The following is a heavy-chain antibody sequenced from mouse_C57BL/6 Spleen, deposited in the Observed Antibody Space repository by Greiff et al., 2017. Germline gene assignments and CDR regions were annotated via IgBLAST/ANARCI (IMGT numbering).Heavy chain of an antibody. V-gene: IGHV1-72*01. CDR2: IDPNSGGT. D-gene: IGHD1-1*01. J-gene: IGHJ1*03. CDR3: ARYYDGDWYFDV. Sequence: VQLQQPGAELVKPGASGYTFTSYWMHWVKQRPGRGLEWIGRIDPNSGGTKYNEKFKSKATLTVDKPSSTAYMQLSSLTSEDSAVYYCARYYDGDWYFDVWGTGTTVTVSS. CDR1: GYTFTSYW.